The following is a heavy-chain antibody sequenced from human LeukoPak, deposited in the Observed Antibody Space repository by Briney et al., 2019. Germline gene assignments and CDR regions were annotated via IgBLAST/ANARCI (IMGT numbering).Heavy chain of an antibody. Sequence: GGSLRLSCAASGFTFNSYAMSWVRQWPGKGLAWVSRISSGGKGTYYAVSVKGRYTISRDNSNNMLFLQMNSLRVEDTAAYYCAKDRDQSFWSGSGAFDIWGHGTMVTVSS. V-gene: IGHV3-23*01. CDR2: ISSGGKGT. D-gene: IGHD3-3*01. CDR1: GFTFNSYA. J-gene: IGHJ3*02. CDR3: AKDRDQSFWSGSGAFDI.